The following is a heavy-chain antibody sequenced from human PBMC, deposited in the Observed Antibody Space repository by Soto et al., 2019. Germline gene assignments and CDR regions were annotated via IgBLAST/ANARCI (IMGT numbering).Heavy chain of an antibody. V-gene: IGHV3-30-3*01. D-gene: IGHD3-22*01. CDR1: GFTFSSYA. Sequence: QVQLVESGGGVVQPGRSLRLSCAASGFTFSSYAMHWVRQAPGKGLEWVAVISYDGSNKYYADSVKGRFTISRDNSKNTLYLQMNSLRAEDTAVYYCARNYDSSGYYGYYFDYWGQGTLVTVSS. CDR3: ARNYDSSGYYGYYFDY. J-gene: IGHJ4*02. CDR2: ISYDGSNK.